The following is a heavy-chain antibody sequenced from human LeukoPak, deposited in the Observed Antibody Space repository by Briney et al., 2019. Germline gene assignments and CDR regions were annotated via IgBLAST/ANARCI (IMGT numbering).Heavy chain of an antibody. V-gene: IGHV4-59*01. D-gene: IGHD3-9*01. CDR2: LSKSGNT. Sequence: SETLSLTCTVSVGFISSYYWSWIPLPPGKGLEWLGYLSKSGNTNYSPSLKSRVTIFGDTSKNQFFLKLSSVTAADTAVYYCARARYVNSFYAFDIWGQGTLVTVSS. J-gene: IGHJ3*02. CDR1: VGFISSYY. CDR3: ARARYVNSFYAFDI.